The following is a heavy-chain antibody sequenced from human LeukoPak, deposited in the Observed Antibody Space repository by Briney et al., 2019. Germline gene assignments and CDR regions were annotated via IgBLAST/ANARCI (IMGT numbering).Heavy chain of an antibody. CDR2: INHRGST. V-gene: IGHV4-34*01. J-gene: IGHJ6*03. Sequence: SETLSLTCVVYGGSFSGYYWSWIRQSPGKGLEWIGEINHRGSTYYNPSLKSRVTISVDTSKNQFSLKLSSVTAADTAVYYCARHRYYYRSGSYYGAPYYMDVWGKGTTVTISS. CDR1: GGSFSGYY. D-gene: IGHD3-10*01. CDR3: ARHRYYYRSGSYYGAPYYMDV.